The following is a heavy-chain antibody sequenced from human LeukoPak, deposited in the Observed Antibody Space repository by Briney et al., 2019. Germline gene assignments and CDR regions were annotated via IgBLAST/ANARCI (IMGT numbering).Heavy chain of an antibody. CDR2: ISGSGGST. CDR1: GFTFSSYD. Sequence: PGGSLSLSCAASGFTFSSYDISWVRQAPGKGVEWDSSISGSGGSTYYADSVKGRFTISRDNSKNTLYLHMSSLRVEDTAVYYCAKDCGSSGRYNWFVPWGQGTLVTVSS. J-gene: IGHJ5*02. V-gene: IGHV3-23*01. D-gene: IGHD6-19*01. CDR3: AKDCGSSGRYNWFVP.